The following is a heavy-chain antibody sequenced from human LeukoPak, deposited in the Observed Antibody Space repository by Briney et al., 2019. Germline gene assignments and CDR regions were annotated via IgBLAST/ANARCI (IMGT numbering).Heavy chain of an antibody. Sequence: GGSLRLSCAASGFTFSSVAMHWVRQAPGKGLEWVAVISYDGSNEYYADSVKGRFTISRDNSKNTLYLQMNSLRAEDTAVYYCARDRRIVVVPAARSPADYYYGMDVWGQGTTVTVSS. D-gene: IGHD2-2*01. CDR1: GFTFSSVA. CDR2: ISYDGSNE. J-gene: IGHJ6*02. V-gene: IGHV3-30*07. CDR3: ARDRRIVVVPAARSPADYYYGMDV.